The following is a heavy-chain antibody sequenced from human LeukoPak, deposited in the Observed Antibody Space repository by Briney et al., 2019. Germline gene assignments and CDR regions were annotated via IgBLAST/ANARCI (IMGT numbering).Heavy chain of an antibody. Sequence: SETLSLTCTVSGGSISSYYWNWIRQPAGKGLEWIGRLHTSGSTNYNPPLKSRVSMSVDMSKNQFSLKLSSVTAADTAVYYCASRSGYYPSYFDYWGQGIVVTVSS. J-gene: IGHJ4*02. CDR2: LHTSGST. CDR3: ASRSGYYPSYFDY. V-gene: IGHV4-4*07. D-gene: IGHD3-22*01. CDR1: GGSISSYY.